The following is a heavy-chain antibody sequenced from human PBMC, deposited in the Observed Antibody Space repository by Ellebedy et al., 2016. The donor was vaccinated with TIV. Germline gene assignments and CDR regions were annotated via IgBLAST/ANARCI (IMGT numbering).Heavy chain of an antibody. CDR3: ANDLL. V-gene: IGHV3-23*01. Sequence: PGGSLRLSCAASGFRFNNYAMNWVRQAPGKGLEWVSAFSGSGDITSYADSVKGRFTISRDNSKNTLYLQVNSLTVEDTAVYYCANDLLWGQGTLVTVSS. J-gene: IGHJ4*02. CDR1: GFRFNNYA. CDR2: FSGSGDIT.